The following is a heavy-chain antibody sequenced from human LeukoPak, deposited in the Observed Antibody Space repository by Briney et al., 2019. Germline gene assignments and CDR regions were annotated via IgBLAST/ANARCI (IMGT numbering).Heavy chain of an antibody. V-gene: IGHV5-51*01. D-gene: IGHD3-9*01. CDR1: GYSFTSYW. CDR3: ARPRDSRLVSAFDI. CDR2: IYPGDSDT. J-gene: IGHJ3*02. Sequence: PGESLKISCKGSGYSFTSYWIGRVRQMPVKGLEWMGIIYPGDSDTRYSPSFQGQVTISADKSISTAYLQWSSLKASDTAMYYCARPRDSRLVSAFDIWGQGTMVTVSS.